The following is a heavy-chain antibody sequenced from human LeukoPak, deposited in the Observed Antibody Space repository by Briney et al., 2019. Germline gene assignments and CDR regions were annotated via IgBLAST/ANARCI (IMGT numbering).Heavy chain of an antibody. V-gene: IGHV4-59*01. CDR3: ARAPRIVVVGYYYYYMDV. CDR1: GGSISDYY. D-gene: IGHD2-21*01. J-gene: IGHJ6*03. CDR2: VYYTGST. Sequence: SETLSLTCSVSGGSISDYYWSWIRQPPGKGLEWIGYVYYTGSTNYNPSLKSRVTISVDTSKNHFSLKLSSVTSADTAVYYCARAPRIVVVGYYYYYMDVWGKGTTVTVSS.